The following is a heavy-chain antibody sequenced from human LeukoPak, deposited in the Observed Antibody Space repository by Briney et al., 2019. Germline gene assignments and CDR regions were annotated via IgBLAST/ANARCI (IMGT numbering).Heavy chain of an antibody. V-gene: IGHV3-53*01. CDR1: GFTVSSNY. CDR3: ARLQVATIPLDY. CDR2: IYSGGST. Sequence: GGSLRLSCAASGFTVSSNYMSWVRQAPGKGLEWVSVIYSGGSTYYADSVKGRFTISRDNSKNSLYLQMNSLRAEDTAVYYCARLQVATIPLDYWGQGTLVTVSS. D-gene: IGHD5-24*01. J-gene: IGHJ4*02.